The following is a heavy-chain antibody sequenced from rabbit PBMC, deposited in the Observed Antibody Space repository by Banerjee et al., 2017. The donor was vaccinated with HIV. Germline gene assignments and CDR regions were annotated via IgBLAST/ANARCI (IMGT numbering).Heavy chain of an antibody. J-gene: IGHJ4*01. Sequence: QEQLVESGGGLVQPEGSLTLTCKASGFTLSSYWMWWVRQAPGKGLEWIACINTSSGNTVYASWAKGRFTISRTSSTTVTLQMTSLTAADTATYFCARDLAGVIGWNFSLWGPGTLVTVS. V-gene: IGHV1S45*01. CDR1: GFTLSSYW. CDR2: INTSSGNT. D-gene: IGHD4-1*01. CDR3: ARDLAGVIGWNFSL.